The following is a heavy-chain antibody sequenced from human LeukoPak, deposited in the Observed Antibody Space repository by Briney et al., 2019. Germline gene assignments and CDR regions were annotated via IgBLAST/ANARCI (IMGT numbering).Heavy chain of an antibody. J-gene: IGHJ3*02. CDR2: TRKKANSYST. CDR1: GFTFSDHY. V-gene: IGHV3-72*01. CDR3: ARTNPGDAFDI. Sequence: GGSPRLSCAASGFTFSDHYMDWVRQAPGKGLEWVGRTRKKANSYSTDYAASVKGRFTSSRDDSENSLYLQMNSLKTEDTAVYYCARTNPGDAFDIWGQGTVVTVSS.